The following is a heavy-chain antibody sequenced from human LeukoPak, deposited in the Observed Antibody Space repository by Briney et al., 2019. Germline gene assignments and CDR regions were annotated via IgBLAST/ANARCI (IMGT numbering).Heavy chain of an antibody. CDR3: ARHPSRVAVTGTGFDY. V-gene: IGHV4-59*08. Sequence: KPSETLSLTCTVSSGSISYYYWSWIRQPPGKRLEWIGYIYYSGDTSYNPSLKSRVTMSVDTSRNQFSLKLTPVTATDTAMYYCARHPSRVAVTGTGFDYWGRGTLVTVSS. CDR2: IYYSGDT. J-gene: IGHJ4*02. D-gene: IGHD6-19*01. CDR1: SGSISYYY.